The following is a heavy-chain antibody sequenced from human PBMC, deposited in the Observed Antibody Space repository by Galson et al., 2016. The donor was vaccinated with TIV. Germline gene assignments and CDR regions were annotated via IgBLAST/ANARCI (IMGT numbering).Heavy chain of an antibody. D-gene: IGHD2-21*01. CDR1: GGFISSHD. J-gene: IGHJ6*03. Sequence: LSLTCTVSGGFISSHDWSWIRPPPGKGLEWIGYVNYSGRTNYNPSLKSRVTISVDTSKHQFSLKLSSVTGADTAVYYCAREANCGGDCYSTDGFHYYYMDVWGKGTTVTVSS. CDR3: AREANCGGDCYSTDGFHYYYMDV. V-gene: IGHV4-59*11. CDR2: VNYSGRT.